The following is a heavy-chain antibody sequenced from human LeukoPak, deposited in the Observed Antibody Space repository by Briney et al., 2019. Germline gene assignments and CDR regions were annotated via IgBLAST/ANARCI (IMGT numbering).Heavy chain of an antibody. Sequence: SETLSLTCAVYGGSFSGYYWSWIRQPPGKGLEWIGEINHSGSTNYNPSLKSRVTISVDTSKNQFSLKLSSVTAADTAVYYCARDRRPGRYYYYMDVWGKGTTVTVSS. D-gene: IGHD1-14*01. CDR3: ARDRRPGRYYYYMDV. CDR1: GGSFSGYY. CDR2: INHSGST. V-gene: IGHV4-34*01. J-gene: IGHJ6*03.